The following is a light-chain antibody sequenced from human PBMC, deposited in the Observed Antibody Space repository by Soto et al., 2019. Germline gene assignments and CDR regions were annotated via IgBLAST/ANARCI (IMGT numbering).Light chain of an antibody. CDR2: GAS. V-gene: IGKV3-20*01. CDR1: QSVSSSY. CDR3: QQYGSSPET. J-gene: IGKJ2*01. Sequence: EIVFTQSPGTLSLSPGERATLSCRASQSVSSSYLAWYQQKPGQAPRLLIYGASSGATGIPDRFSGSGSGTDFTLTISILEPEDFAVYYCQQYGSSPETFGQGTKLEIK.